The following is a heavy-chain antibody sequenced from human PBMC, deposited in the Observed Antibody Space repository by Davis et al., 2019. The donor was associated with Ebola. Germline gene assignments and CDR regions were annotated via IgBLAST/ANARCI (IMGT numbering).Heavy chain of an antibody. V-gene: IGHV5-51*01. D-gene: IGHD3-22*01. Sequence: GESLKISCQGSGYSFTNFWIAWVRQMPGKGLEWMGIIYPGDSDVTYSPSVQGQVTISVDKSVNTAYLKWRRLKASDTAIYYCARPSSGYEASFDYWGQGTPVTVSS. J-gene: IGHJ4*02. CDR3: ARPSSGYEASFDY. CDR1: GYSFTNFW. CDR2: IYPGDSDV.